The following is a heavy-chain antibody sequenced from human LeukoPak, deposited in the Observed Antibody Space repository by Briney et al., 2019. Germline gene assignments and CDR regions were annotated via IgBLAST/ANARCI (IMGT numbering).Heavy chain of an antibody. CDR2: IRSDGSDT. Sequence: GGSLRLSCAASGFTFSDTWMHWVRQAPGEGLVWVSRIRSDGSDTRYAESVKGRFTISRDNAKNTLYLQMNSLRAEDTAIYYCAKNGDRGAYCTGGTCYPYFYYYMDVWGKGTTVTI. V-gene: IGHV3-74*01. J-gene: IGHJ6*03. CDR1: GFTFSDTW. D-gene: IGHD2-15*01. CDR3: AKNGDRGAYCTGGTCYPYFYYYMDV.